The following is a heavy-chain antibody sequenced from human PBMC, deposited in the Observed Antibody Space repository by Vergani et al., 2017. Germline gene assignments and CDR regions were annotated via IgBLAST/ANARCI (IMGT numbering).Heavy chain of an antibody. D-gene: IGHD2-8*01. J-gene: IGHJ3*02. CDR3: ARTSNNVNAFNI. CDR2: IYYTGTT. V-gene: IGHV4-31*03. Sequence: QVQLQESGPGLVKPSQTLSLTCTVSGGSISSDGSYWSWIRQHPGKGLEWIGYIYYTGTTYYSPSLKGRVTISVETSKSQVSLKVGSVTAADTAVYYCARTSNNVNAFNIWGQGTLVTV. CDR1: GGSISSDGSY.